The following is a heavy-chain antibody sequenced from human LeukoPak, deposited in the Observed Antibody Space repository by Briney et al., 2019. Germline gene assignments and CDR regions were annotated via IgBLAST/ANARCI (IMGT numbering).Heavy chain of an antibody. CDR2: ISYDGSNK. D-gene: IGHD3-10*01. Sequence: GGSLRLSCAASGFTFSSYGMHWVRQAPGKGLEWVAVISYDGSNKYYADSVKGRFTISRDNSKNTLYLQMNSLRAEDTAVYYCAKDREWFGELYFDYWGQGTLVTVSS. J-gene: IGHJ4*02. V-gene: IGHV3-30*18. CDR1: GFTFSSYG. CDR3: AKDREWFGELYFDY.